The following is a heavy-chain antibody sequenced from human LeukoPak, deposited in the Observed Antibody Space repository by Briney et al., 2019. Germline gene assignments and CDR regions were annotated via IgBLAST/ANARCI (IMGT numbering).Heavy chain of an antibody. J-gene: IGHJ4*02. CDR2: ISGSGGST. CDR3: AKEGSGWSGYDY. CDR1: GFTVSSNY. D-gene: IGHD6-19*01. Sequence: PGGSLRLSCAASGFTVSSNYMSWVRQAPGKGLEWVSAISGSGGSTYYADSVKGRFTISRDNSKNTLYLQMNSLRAEDTAVYYCAKEGSGWSGYDYWGQGTLVTVSS. V-gene: IGHV3-23*01.